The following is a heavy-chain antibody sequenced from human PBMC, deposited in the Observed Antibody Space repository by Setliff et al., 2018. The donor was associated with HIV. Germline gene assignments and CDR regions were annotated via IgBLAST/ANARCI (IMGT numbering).Heavy chain of an antibody. CDR3: ASRIYYYDESRVLREEGFVP. D-gene: IGHD3-22*01. Sequence: LTCSVSGGSIDNNKYYWTWIRQPPGKGLEWTGSIYHTGRTYYNRSLESRLTISIDTSKNQFSLKLTSVTAADTAMYYCASRIYYYDESRVLREEGFVPWGQGTLVTVPQ. CDR2: IYHTGRT. CDR1: GGSIDNNKYY. V-gene: IGHV4-39*01. J-gene: IGHJ5*02.